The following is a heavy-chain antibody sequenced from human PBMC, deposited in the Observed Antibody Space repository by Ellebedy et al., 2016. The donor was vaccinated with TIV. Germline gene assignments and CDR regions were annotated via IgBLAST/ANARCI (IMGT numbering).Heavy chain of an antibody. J-gene: IGHJ4*02. V-gene: IGHV3-33*03. CDR3: AGRGY. CDR1: GFTFRDYG. Sequence: GESLKISXAASGFTFRDYGMHWVRQAPGKGLEWVAVIWYDGSRKYHADSVEGRFTISRDNAKNSLYLQMNSLRAEDTAVYYCAGRGYWGQGTLVTVSS. CDR2: IWYDGSRK.